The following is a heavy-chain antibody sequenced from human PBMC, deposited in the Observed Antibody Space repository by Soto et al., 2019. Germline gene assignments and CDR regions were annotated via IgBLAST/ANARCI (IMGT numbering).Heavy chain of an antibody. Sequence: PSETLSLTCPVSGGSISSYYWSWIRQPPGKGLEWIGYIYYSGSTNYNPSLKSRVTISVDTSKNQFSLKLSSVTAADTAVYYCAGVCSRPSGYYYGMDVWGQGTTVTVSS. J-gene: IGHJ6*02. CDR1: GGSISSYY. CDR2: IYYSGST. CDR3: AGVCSRPSGYYYGMDV. D-gene: IGHD6-6*01. V-gene: IGHV4-59*01.